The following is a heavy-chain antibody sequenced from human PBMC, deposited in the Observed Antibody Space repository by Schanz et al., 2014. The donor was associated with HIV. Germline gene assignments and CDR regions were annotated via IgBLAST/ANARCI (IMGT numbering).Heavy chain of an antibody. Sequence: VQLLESGGGLVQPGGSLRLSCAASGFTFSDYAMSWVRQAPGKGPEWVAAMSYDGFSKYYADSVKGRFTISRDYSKNSLDLEVSSLRTEDTAIYFCAREGGTSGRNGYFDSWGQGALVTVSS. J-gene: IGHJ4*02. CDR1: GFTFSDYA. CDR2: MSYDGFSK. CDR3: AREGGTSGRNGYFDS. D-gene: IGHD6-19*01. V-gene: IGHV3-30-3*01.